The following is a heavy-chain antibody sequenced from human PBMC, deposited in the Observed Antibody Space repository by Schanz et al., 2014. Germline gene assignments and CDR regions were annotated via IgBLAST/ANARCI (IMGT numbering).Heavy chain of an antibody. D-gene: IGHD5-12*01. CDR3: ARDLTVDTGYVVHYYYYGMDV. CDR1: GGTFSTYP. Sequence: QVQLVQSGAEVKKPGSSMKVSCKASGGTFSTYPISWVRQAPGQGLEWMGRIIPILGIANYAQNFQGRVTITADKSTSTAYMELTSLRSEDTAVYFCARDLTVDTGYVVHYYYYGMDVWGRGTTVTVSS. J-gene: IGHJ6*02. V-gene: IGHV1-69*04. CDR2: IIPILGIA.